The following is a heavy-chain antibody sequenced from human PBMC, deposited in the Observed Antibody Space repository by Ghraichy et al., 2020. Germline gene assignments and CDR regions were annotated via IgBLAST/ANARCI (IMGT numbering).Heavy chain of an antibody. J-gene: IGHJ6*02. CDR2: INHSGST. CDR3: ARGPLWFGLYYYYYGMDV. CDR1: GGSFSGYY. D-gene: IGHD3-10*01. Sequence: SETLSLTCAVYGGSFSGYYWSWIRQPPGKGLEWIGEINHSGSTNYNPSLKSRVTISVDTSKNQFSLKLSSVTAADTAVYYCARGPLWFGLYYYYYGMDVWGQGTTVTVSS. V-gene: IGHV4-34*01.